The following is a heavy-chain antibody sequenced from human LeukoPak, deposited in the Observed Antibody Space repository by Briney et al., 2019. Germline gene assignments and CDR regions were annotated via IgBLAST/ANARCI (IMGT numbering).Heavy chain of an antibody. CDR1: GFTFSSYG. CDR2: ISYDGSNK. Sequence: GGSLRLSCAASGFTFSSYGMHWVRQAPGKGLEWVAVISYDGSNKYYADSVKGRFTISRDNSKNTLYLQMNSLRAEDTAAYYCAKDRGRYEIDYWGQGTLVTVSS. D-gene: IGHD5-12*01. J-gene: IGHJ4*02. V-gene: IGHV3-30*18. CDR3: AKDRGRYEIDY.